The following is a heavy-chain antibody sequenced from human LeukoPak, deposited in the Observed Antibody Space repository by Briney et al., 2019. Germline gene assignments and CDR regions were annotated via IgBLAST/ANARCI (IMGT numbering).Heavy chain of an antibody. CDR3: AELGITMIGGV. V-gene: IGHV3-21*01. Sequence: GGSLRLSCAASGFTFDDYAMHWVRQAPGKGLEWVSSISSSSSYIYSADSVKGRFTISRDNAKNSLYLQMNSLRVEDTAVYYCAELGITMIGGVWGKGTTVTISS. CDR2: ISSSSSYI. D-gene: IGHD3-10*02. CDR1: GFTFDDYA. J-gene: IGHJ6*04.